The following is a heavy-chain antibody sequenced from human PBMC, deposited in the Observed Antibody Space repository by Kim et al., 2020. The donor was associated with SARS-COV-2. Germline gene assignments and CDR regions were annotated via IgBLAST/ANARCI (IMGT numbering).Heavy chain of an antibody. CDR1: GFNFRSYS. Sequence: GGSLRLSCVASGFNFRSYSMNWVRQSPGRGLEWFAYISNTSSDIYYADSVKGRFIISRDNAKNSLYLQINSPIDEDTTLYYCARPQGVAAPGLFHGYFDLLRHGTLVTVSS. J-gene: IGHJ2*01. D-gene: IGHD6-13*01. V-gene: IGHV3-48*02. CDR2: ISNTSSDI. CDR3: ARPQGVAAPGLFHGYFDL.